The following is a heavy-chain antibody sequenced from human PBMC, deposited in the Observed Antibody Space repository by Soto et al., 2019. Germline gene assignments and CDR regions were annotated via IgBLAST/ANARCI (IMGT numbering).Heavy chain of an antibody. D-gene: IGHD1-26*01. Sequence: GGSLRLSCAASGFTFSTFAMNWVRQAPGKGLEWVSGITGGSGLTFYADSVKGRFTISRDDSENTLFLQMSSLRAEDTAKYYCAKSGPTNYFDFWGQGTLVTVSS. J-gene: IGHJ4*02. V-gene: IGHV3-23*01. CDR3: AKSGPTNYFDF. CDR2: ITGGSGLT. CDR1: GFTFSTFA.